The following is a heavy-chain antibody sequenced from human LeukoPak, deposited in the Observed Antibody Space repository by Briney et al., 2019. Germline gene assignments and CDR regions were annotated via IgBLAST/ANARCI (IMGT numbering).Heavy chain of an antibody. CDR3: ARDNLHDFWSGYRYYFDY. V-gene: IGHV1-2*02. CDR2: INPNSGGT. Sequence: ASVKVSCKASGYTFTGYYMHWVRQAPGQGLEWMGWINPNSGGTNYAQKLQGRVTMTTDTSTSTAYMELRSLRSDDTAVYYCARDNLHDFWSGYRYYFDYWGQGTLVTVSS. CDR1: GYTFTGYY. J-gene: IGHJ4*02. D-gene: IGHD3-3*01.